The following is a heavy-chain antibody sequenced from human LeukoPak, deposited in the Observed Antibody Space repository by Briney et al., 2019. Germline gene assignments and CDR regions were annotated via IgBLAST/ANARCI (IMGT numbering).Heavy chain of an antibody. Sequence: ASVKVSCKASGYIFTGYYMHWVRQAPGQGLEWMGWINPNSGDTNYAQKFQGRVAMTRDTSISTAYMELSRLRSDDTAVYYCARVRYRLAETYIDYWGQGTLVTVTS. V-gene: IGHV1-2*02. CDR2: INPNSGDT. CDR3: ARVRYRLAETYIDY. J-gene: IGHJ4*02. D-gene: IGHD3-16*01. CDR1: GYIFTGYY.